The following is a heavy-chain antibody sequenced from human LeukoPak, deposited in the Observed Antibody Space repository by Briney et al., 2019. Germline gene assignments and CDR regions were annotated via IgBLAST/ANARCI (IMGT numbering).Heavy chain of an antibody. D-gene: IGHD3-3*01. CDR3: AKDLNYDFWSGYPYYFDY. CDR1: GFTFSSYS. CDR2: ISSSSSYI. V-gene: IGHV3-21*04. Sequence: GGSLRLSCAASGFTFSSYSMNWVRQAPGKGLEWVSSISSSSSYIYHADSVKGRLTISRDNSKNTLYLQMNGLRAEDTAVYYCAKDLNYDFWSGYPYYFDYWGQGTLVTVSS. J-gene: IGHJ4*02.